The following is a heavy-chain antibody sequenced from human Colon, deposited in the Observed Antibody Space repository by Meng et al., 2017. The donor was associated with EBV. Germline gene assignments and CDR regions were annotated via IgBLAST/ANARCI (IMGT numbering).Heavy chain of an antibody. Sequence: QVQIVLSGTELKKPGASVKASCKASGYTFTSYAMNWVRQAPGQGLEWMGWISAYNGNTNYAQKLQGRVTMTTDTSTSTAYMELRSLRSDDTAVYYCARNRPRGVATGANWFDPWGQGTLVTVSS. D-gene: IGHD5-12*01. CDR1: GYTFTSYA. V-gene: IGHV1-18*01. CDR3: ARNRPRGVATGANWFDP. CDR2: ISAYNGNT. J-gene: IGHJ5*02.